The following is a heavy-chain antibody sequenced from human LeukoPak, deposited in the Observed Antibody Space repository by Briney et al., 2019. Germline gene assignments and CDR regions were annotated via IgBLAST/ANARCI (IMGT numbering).Heavy chain of an antibody. Sequence: ASVKVSCKASGYTFTGYYMHWVRQAHGQGLEWMGWINPNSGGTNYAQKFQGRVTMTRDTSISTAYMELSRLRSDDTAVYYCARGSIAAAFFDYWGQGTLVTVSS. CDR2: INPNSGGT. CDR3: ARGSIAAAFFDY. J-gene: IGHJ4*02. V-gene: IGHV1-2*02. D-gene: IGHD6-13*01. CDR1: GYTFTGYY.